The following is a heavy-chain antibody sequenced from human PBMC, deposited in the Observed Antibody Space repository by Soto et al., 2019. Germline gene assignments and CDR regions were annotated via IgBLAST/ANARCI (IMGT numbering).Heavy chain of an antibody. D-gene: IGHD3-9*01. Sequence: QVQLVQSGAEVKKPGASVKVSCKASGYTFTGYYMHWVRQAPGQGLEWMGWINPNSGGTNYAQKFQGWVTMTRDTSISTAYMELSSLRSDDTAVYYCARNVNYDILTGYRTTDAFDIWGQGTMVTVSS. CDR1: GYTFTGYY. CDR3: ARNVNYDILTGYRTTDAFDI. V-gene: IGHV1-2*04. CDR2: INPNSGGT. J-gene: IGHJ3*02.